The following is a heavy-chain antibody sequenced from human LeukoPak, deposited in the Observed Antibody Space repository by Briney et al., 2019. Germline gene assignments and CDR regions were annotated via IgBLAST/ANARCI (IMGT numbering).Heavy chain of an antibody. J-gene: IGHJ6*03. V-gene: IGHV3-21*01. D-gene: IGHD3-9*01. CDR2: ISSSSSYI. CDR3: ARDRPHYDILTDYYYYYMDV. Sequence: PGGSLRLSCAGSGFTFSSYSMNWVRQAPGKGLEWVSSISSSSSYIYYADSVKGRFTISRDNAKNSLYLQMNSLRAEDTAVYYCARDRPHYDILTDYYYYYMDVWGKGTTVTVSS. CDR1: GFTFSSYS.